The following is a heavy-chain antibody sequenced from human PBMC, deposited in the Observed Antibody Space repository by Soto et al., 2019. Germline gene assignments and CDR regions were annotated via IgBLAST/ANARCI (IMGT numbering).Heavy chain of an antibody. CDR1: GFTFSSYS. J-gene: IGHJ5*02. CDR2: ISSVSSYI. D-gene: IGHD3-16*01. V-gene: IGHV3-21*01. CDR3: XRXLHTFGGVIAPLGWFDP. Sequence: GGSLRLSCAASGFTFSSYSMNWVRQAPVKGLEFVSSISSVSSYIYCADSVKGRFSISRYNAKNSLYLQMNSLRAEDRAVYYCXRXLHTFGGVIAPLGWFDPWGQGTMVTVSS.